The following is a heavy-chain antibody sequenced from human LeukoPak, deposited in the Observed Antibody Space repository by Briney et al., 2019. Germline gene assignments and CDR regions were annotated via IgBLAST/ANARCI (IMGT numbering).Heavy chain of an antibody. D-gene: IGHD1-1*01. CDR1: GYSFTSYW. CDR2: IYPGDSDT. Sequence: GESLKISCKGSGYSFTSYWIGWVRQMPGKGLEWMGIIYPGDSDTRYSPSFQGQVTISADKSISTAYLQWSSLKASDTAMYYCARHSGEDWKDTILGYYYMDVWGKGTTVTVSS. CDR3: ARHSGEDWKDTILGYYYMDV. V-gene: IGHV5-51*01. J-gene: IGHJ6*03.